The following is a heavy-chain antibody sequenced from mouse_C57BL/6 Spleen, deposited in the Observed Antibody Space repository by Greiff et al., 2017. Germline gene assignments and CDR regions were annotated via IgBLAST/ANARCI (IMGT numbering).Heavy chain of an antibody. Sequence: VKLQESGAELVKPGASVKISCKASGYAFSSYWMNWVKQRPGKGLEWIGQIYPGDGDTNYNGKFKGKATLTADKSSSTAYMQLSSLTSEDSAVYFCARGDYYGSRYYAMDYWGQGTSVTVSS. CDR3: ARGDYYGSRYYAMDY. J-gene: IGHJ4*01. CDR1: GYAFSSYW. CDR2: IYPGDGDT. D-gene: IGHD1-1*01. V-gene: IGHV1-80*01.